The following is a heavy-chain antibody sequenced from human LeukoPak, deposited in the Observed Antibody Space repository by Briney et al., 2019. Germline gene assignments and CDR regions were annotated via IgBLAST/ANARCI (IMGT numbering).Heavy chain of an antibody. CDR3: ARGRTGSYYNPNWFDP. V-gene: IGHV1-8*01. CDR1: GYTFTSYD. J-gene: IGHJ5*02. Sequence: GASVKVSCKASGYTFTSYDINWVRQATGQGLEWMGWMNPNSGNTGYAQKFQGRLPMTRNTSITTAYMELSSLRSEDTAVYYCARGRTGSYYNPNWFDPWGQGTLVTVSS. D-gene: IGHD3-10*01. CDR2: MNPNSGNT.